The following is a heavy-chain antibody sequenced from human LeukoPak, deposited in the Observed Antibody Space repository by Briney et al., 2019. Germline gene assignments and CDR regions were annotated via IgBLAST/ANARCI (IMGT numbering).Heavy chain of an antibody. CDR1: GGSFSGYY. Sequence: SETLSLTCAVYGGSFSGYYWSWIRQSPGKGLEWIGEINHSGSTNYNPSLKSRVTISVDTSKNQFSLKLTSVSAADTAVYYCARGSGYSYGYPFDYWGQGTLVTVSS. CDR3: ARGSGYSYGYPFDY. D-gene: IGHD5-18*01. V-gene: IGHV4-34*01. J-gene: IGHJ4*02. CDR2: INHSGST.